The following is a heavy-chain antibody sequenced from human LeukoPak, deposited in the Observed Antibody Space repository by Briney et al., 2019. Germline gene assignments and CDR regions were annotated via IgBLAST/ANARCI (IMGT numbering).Heavy chain of an antibody. CDR1: GGPISVSSYY. Sequence: SETLSLACPFSGGPISVSSYYGGWIRQTPGKGLEWIGSIYYSGSTYYNPPLKSRVTISVDTSKNRFSLKLSSVTAADTAVYHCASLVNNWFDPWGQGTLVTVSS. J-gene: IGHJ5*02. CDR3: ASLVNNWFDP. D-gene: IGHD1-26*01. CDR2: IYYSGST. V-gene: IGHV4-39*01.